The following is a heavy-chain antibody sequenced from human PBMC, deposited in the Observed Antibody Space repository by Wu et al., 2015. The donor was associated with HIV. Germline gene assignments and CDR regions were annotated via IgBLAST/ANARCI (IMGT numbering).Heavy chain of an antibody. D-gene: IGHD6-6*01. V-gene: IGHV1-18*01. CDR1: GYTFTTYG. J-gene: IGHJ5*02. CDR3: ARVGLRAARNNWFDP. CDR2: ISGYNGNT. Sequence: QVQLVQSGAEVRKPGASVKVSCKASGYTFTTYGITWVRQAPGQGLEWMGWISGYNGNTNYAQKIQDRLIMTTDTSTSTAYMELTSLRSDDTAIYYCARVGLRAARNNWFDPGAREPWSPSPQ.